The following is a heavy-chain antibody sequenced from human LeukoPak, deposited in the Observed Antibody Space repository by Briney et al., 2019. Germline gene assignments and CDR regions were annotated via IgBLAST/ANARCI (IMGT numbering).Heavy chain of an antibody. CDR2: ISSSSSTI. V-gene: IGHV3-48*01. J-gene: IGHJ5*02. D-gene: IGHD3-10*01. CDR1: GFTFSSYS. Sequence: PGGSLRLSCAASGFTFSSYSMNWVRQAPGKGLEWVSYISSSSSTIYYADSVKGRFTISRDNAKNSPYLQMNSLRAEDTAVYYCAREPYYYGSGSHMGNWFDPWGQGTLVTVSS. CDR3: AREPYYYGSGSHMGNWFDP.